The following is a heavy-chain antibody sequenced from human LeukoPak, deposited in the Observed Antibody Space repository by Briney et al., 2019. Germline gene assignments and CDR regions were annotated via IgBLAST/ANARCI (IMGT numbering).Heavy chain of an antibody. CDR2: INSDGSAT. Sequence: GGSLRLSCAASGFTFRNYWMYWVRQAPGKGLVWVSRINSDGSATSYADFGKGRFTISRDNAKNTLYLQMNSLRAEDTAVYYCARDVRRRGRYEALDSWGQGTLVTVSS. CDR1: GFTFRNYW. J-gene: IGHJ4*02. CDR3: ARDVRRRGRYEALDS. V-gene: IGHV3-74*01. D-gene: IGHD5-12*01.